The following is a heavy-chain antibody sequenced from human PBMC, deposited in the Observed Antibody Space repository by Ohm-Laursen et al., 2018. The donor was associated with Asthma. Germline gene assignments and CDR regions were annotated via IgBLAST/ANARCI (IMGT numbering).Heavy chain of an antibody. D-gene: IGHD1/OR15-1a*01. CDR1: GFIVSTKF. CDR3: AISLTTPGAFDI. J-gene: IGHJ3*02. CDR2: IFGSTGT. Sequence: GSLRLSCAASGFIVSTKFMIWVRQAPGKGLDWVSVIFGSTGTNYADSVKGRFTISRDNSKNTIYLQMNSLRAEDTAVYYCAISLTTPGAFDIWGQGTMITGSS. V-gene: IGHV3-53*01.